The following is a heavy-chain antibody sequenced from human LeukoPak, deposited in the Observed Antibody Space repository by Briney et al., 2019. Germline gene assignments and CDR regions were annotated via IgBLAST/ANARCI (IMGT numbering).Heavy chain of an antibody. CDR3: ARDRYYESGRADY. J-gene: IGHJ4*02. V-gene: IGHV1-2*02. CDR2: INPTGGGT. D-gene: IGHD3-10*01. CDR1: GYTFTVYY. Sequence: ASVTVSFTASGYTFTVYYIHWVRQAPGQGLECLGWINPTGGGTKYAQKFQGRVTMTRDTSINTAYLELTGLRSDDTAVYYCARDRYYESGRADYWGQGTLVTVSS.